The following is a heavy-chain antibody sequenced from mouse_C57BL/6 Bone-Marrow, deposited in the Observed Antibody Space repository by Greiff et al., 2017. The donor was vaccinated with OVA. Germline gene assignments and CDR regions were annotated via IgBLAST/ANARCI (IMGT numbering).Heavy chain of an antibody. Sequence: QVQLKQSGPELVKPGASVRISCKASGSAFSSSWLNWVKQRPGKGLEWIGRIYPGDGDTNYNWKFKGKATLTADKSSRTAYMQLSRLTSEDSAVYFCASLYYFDYWGQGTTLTVSS. CDR3: ASLYYFDY. CDR1: GSAFSSSW. CDR2: IYPGDGDT. J-gene: IGHJ2*01. V-gene: IGHV1-82*01.